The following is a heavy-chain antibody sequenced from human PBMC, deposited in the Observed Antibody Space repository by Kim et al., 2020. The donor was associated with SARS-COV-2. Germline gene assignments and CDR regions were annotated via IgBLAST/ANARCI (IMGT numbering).Heavy chain of an antibody. CDR2: IIPIFGTA. CDR3: ASGGYSYAKGGFDY. Sequence: SVKVSCKASGGTFSSYAISWVRQAPGQGLEWMGGIIPIFGTANYAQKFQGRVTITADESTSTAYMELSSLRSEDTAVYYCASGGYSYAKGGFDYWGQGTLVTVSS. D-gene: IGHD5-18*01. CDR1: GGTFSSYA. J-gene: IGHJ4*02. V-gene: IGHV1-69*13.